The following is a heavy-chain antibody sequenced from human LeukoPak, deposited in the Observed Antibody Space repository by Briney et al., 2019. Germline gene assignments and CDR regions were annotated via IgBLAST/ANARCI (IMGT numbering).Heavy chain of an antibody. CDR2: IYYSGST. D-gene: IGHD6-13*01. CDR3: ARKLGIAAAGTAYFDY. CDR1: GGSISSYY. V-gene: IGHV4-59*08. Sequence: SETLSLTCTVSGGSISSYYWSWLRQPPGKGLEWMGYIYYSGSTNYNPSLRSRVTISVDTSKTQFSLKLSSVTAADTAVFYCARKLGIAAAGTAYFDYWGQGTLVTVSS. J-gene: IGHJ4*02.